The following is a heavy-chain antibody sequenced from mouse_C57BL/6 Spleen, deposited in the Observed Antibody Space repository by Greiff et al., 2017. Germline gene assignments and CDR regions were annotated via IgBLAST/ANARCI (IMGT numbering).Heavy chain of an antibody. J-gene: IGHJ2*01. CDR3: ARGGDRWDDY. CDR2: IYPGSGST. D-gene: IGHD4-1*01. CDR1: GYTFTSYW. V-gene: IGHV1-55*01. Sequence: QVQLQQPGAELVKPGASVKMSCKASGYTFTSYWITWVKQRPGQGLEWIGDIYPGSGSTNYNAKFKSKATLTVDTSSTAAYMQLSSLTSEDSAVYCCARGGDRWDDYWGQGTTLTVSS.